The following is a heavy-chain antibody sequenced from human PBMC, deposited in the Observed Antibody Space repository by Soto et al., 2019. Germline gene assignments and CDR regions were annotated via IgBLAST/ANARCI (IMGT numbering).Heavy chain of an antibody. V-gene: IGHV1-58*01. J-gene: IGHJ6*02. Sequence: SVKVSCKASGFTFTSSAVQWVRQARGQRLEWIGWIVVGSGNTNYAQKFQGRVTITADDSTSTAYMELSSLRSEDTAVYYCARDLKFLEWLLVSQGPSYYYYGMDVWGQGTTVTVSS. CDR1: GFTFTSSA. D-gene: IGHD3-3*01. CDR3: ARDLKFLEWLLVSQGPSYYYYGMDV. CDR2: IVVGSGNT.